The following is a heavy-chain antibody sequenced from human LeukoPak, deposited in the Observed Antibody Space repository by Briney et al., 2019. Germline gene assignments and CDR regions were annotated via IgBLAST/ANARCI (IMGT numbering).Heavy chain of an antibody. Sequence: SETLSLTCTVSGGSISSYYGSWIRQPPGKGLEWIGYIYYSGSTNYNPSLKSRVTISVDTSKNQFSLKLSSVTAADTAVYYCARNYGDYGVYYFDYWGQGTLITVSS. CDR3: ARNYGDYGVYYFDY. J-gene: IGHJ4*02. V-gene: IGHV4-59*01. CDR2: IYYSGST. D-gene: IGHD4-17*01. CDR1: GGSISSYY.